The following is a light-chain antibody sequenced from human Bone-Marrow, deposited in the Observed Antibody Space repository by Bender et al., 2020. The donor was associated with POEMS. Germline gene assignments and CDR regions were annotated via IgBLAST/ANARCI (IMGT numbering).Light chain of an antibody. Sequence: QSVLTQPPSASGTPGQRVTISFSGGGSNIGAHAFTWYHHLPGPAPKLLIYSSHRRPSEVPDRFSGSRSGTSASLAISGLQSEDEADYYCAVWDDSLNGWVFGGGTKLTVL. CDR2: SSH. J-gene: IGLJ3*02. CDR3: AVWDDSLNGWV. CDR1: GSNIGAHA. V-gene: IGLV1-44*01.